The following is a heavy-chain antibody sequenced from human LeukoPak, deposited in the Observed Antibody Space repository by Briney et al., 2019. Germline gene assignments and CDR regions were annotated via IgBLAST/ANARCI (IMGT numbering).Heavy chain of an antibody. CDR3: ARVNYYDSSGYYYVPQDYYYGMDV. J-gene: IGHJ6*02. Sequence: GGSLRLSCAPSGFTLGSYAMHWVRQAPGKGLEWVAVIWYVGSNKYYAVSVKGRFTVSRDNSKNTLYLQMNSLRAEDTAVYYCARVNYYDSSGYYYVPQDYYYGMDVWGQGTTVTVSS. D-gene: IGHD3-22*01. CDR1: GFTLGSYA. CDR2: IWYVGSNK. V-gene: IGHV3-33*01.